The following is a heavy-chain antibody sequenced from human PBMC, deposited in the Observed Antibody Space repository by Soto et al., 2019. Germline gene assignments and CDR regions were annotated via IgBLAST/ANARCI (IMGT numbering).Heavy chain of an antibody. V-gene: IGHV1-46*01. CDR3: ARSPPLRECTGGDCSHFDY. CDR1: GYRFTAYY. J-gene: IGHJ4*02. CDR2: INPSSGVE. Sequence: QVQLVQSGAEVQKPGASVKVSCEASGYRFTAYYMHWVRQAPGQGLEWMAIINPSSGVETYAQRFQGRFTMTRDTSTSTLSMELSSLRSEDTAVYYCARSPPLRECTGGDCSHFDYWGQGTLVTVSS. D-gene: IGHD2-8*02.